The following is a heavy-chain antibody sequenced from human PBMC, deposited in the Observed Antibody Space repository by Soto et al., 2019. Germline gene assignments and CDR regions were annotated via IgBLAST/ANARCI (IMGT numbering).Heavy chain of an antibody. CDR2: IIPIFGTA. J-gene: IGHJ6*02. CDR1: VGSFSSYA. Sequence: ASVKVSCKASVGSFSSYAISWVRQAPGQGLEWMGGIIPIFGTANYAQKFQGRVTITADESTSTAYMELSSLRSEDTAVYYCARAIIAAAGRGTYYYGMDVWGQGTTVTVSS. D-gene: IGHD6-13*01. CDR3: ARAIIAAAGRGTYYYGMDV. V-gene: IGHV1-69*13.